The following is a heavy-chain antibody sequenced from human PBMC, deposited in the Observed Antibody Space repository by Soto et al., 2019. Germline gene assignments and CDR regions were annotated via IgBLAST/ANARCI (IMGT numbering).Heavy chain of an antibody. CDR3: ARNGGFGELLTYYYYYGMDV. Sequence: GGSLRLSCAASGFTLSSYWMSWVRQAPGKGLEWVANIKQDGSEKYYVDSVKGRFTISRDNAKNSLYLQMNSLRAEDTAVYYCARNGGFGELLTYYYYYGMDVWGQGTTVTVSS. CDR1: GFTLSSYW. J-gene: IGHJ6*02. V-gene: IGHV3-7*01. CDR2: IKQDGSEK. D-gene: IGHD3-10*01.